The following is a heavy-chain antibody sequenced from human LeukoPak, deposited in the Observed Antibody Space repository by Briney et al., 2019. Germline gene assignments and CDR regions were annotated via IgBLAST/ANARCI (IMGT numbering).Heavy chain of an antibody. D-gene: IGHD3-22*01. Sequence: GGSLRLSCAASGFTFDDYAVHWVRQAPGKGLEWVSLISGDGGSTYYADSVKGRFTISRDNSKNSLYLRMNSLRTEDTASYYCAKDIRPYDSSGYPTDYWGQGTLVTVSS. J-gene: IGHJ4*02. CDR3: AKDIRPYDSSGYPTDY. V-gene: IGHV3-43*02. CDR1: GFTFDDYA. CDR2: ISGDGGST.